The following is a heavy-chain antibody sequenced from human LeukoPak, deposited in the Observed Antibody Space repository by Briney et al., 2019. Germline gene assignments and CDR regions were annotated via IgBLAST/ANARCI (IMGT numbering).Heavy chain of an antibody. D-gene: IGHD6-19*01. CDR3: ATYAYSSGSHY. CDR1: GGTFSSYA. Sequence: SVKVSCKASGGTFSSYAISWVRQAPGQGLEWMGGIIPIFGTANYAQKFQGRVTMTTDTSTSTAYMELRSLRSDDTAVYYCATYAYSSGSHYWGQGTLVTVSS. J-gene: IGHJ4*02. CDR2: IIPIFGTA. V-gene: IGHV1-69*05.